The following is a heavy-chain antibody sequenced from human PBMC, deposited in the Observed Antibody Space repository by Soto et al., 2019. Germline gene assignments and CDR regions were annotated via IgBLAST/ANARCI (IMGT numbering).Heavy chain of an antibody. Sequence: SETLSLTCTVSGRSMSGYYWSWIRQPAGERLEWIGRIYTSGTTDFNPSLKGRVTMSVDTSKNQFSLKLTSVTAADTAVYYCARDDSYDYRYYVVWGQGPSVP. CDR2: IYTSGTT. CDR3: ARDDSYDYRYYVV. CDR1: GRSMSGYY. J-gene: IGHJ6*02. V-gene: IGHV4-4*07. D-gene: IGHD3-16*02.